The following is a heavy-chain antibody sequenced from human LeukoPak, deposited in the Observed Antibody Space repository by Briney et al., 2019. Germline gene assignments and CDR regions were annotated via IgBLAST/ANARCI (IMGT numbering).Heavy chain of an antibody. J-gene: IGHJ3*02. Sequence: ASVKVSCKASGYTFTGYYMHWVRQAPGQGLEWMGWINPNSGGTNYAQKFQGRVTMTRDMSISTAYMELSRLRSDDTAVYYCARDPYCGGDCYWVAFDIWGQGTMVTVSS. CDR3: ARDPYCGGDCYWVAFDI. V-gene: IGHV1-2*02. CDR1: GYTFTGYY. D-gene: IGHD2-21*02. CDR2: INPNSGGT.